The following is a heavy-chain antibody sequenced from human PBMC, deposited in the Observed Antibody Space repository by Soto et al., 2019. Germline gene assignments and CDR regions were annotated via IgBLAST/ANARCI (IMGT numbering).Heavy chain of an antibody. CDR3: AKTGEKWELPGVAIDY. Sequence: PGGSLRLSCAASGFTFSSYAMSWVRQAPGKGLEWVSAISGSGGSTYYADSVKGRFTISRDNSKNTLYLQMNSLRAEDTAVYYCAKTGEKWELPGVAIDYWGQGTLVTVSS. D-gene: IGHD1-26*01. CDR1: GFTFSSYA. J-gene: IGHJ4*02. V-gene: IGHV3-23*01. CDR2: ISGSGGST.